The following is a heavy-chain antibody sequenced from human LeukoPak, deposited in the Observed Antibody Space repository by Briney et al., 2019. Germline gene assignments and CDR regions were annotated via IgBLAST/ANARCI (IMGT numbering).Heavy chain of an antibody. CDR2: ITGSGGNT. D-gene: IGHD6-13*01. J-gene: IGHJ6*02. V-gene: IGHV3-23*01. CDR3: AKAASSSWPSYYYGMDV. CDR1: GFIFSSYS. Sequence: GGSLRLSCAASGFIFSSYSMSWVRQAPGKGLEWASVITGSGGNTYYADSVKGRFTISKDNSKNTVYLQMSSLRVDDTAVYYCAKAASSSWPSYYYGMDVWGQGTTVTVSS.